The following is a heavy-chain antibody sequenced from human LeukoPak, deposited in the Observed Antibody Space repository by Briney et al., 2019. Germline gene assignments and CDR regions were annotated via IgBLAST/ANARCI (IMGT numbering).Heavy chain of an antibody. J-gene: IGHJ4*02. CDR3: ARRLEAAIPDY. V-gene: IGHV4-34*01. D-gene: IGHD2-2*02. CDR2: INHSGST. CDR1: GGSFSGYY. Sequence: SETLSLTCAVYGGSFSGYYWSWIRQPPGKGLEWIGEINHSGSTNYNPSLKSRVTISVDTSKNQFSLKLSSVTAADTAVYYCARRLEAAIPDYRGQGTLVTVSS.